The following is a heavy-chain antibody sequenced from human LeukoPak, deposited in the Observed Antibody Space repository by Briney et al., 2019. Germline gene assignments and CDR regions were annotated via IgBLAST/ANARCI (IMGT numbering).Heavy chain of an antibody. V-gene: IGHV3-7*01. CDR2: IKQDGSEI. D-gene: IGHD5-18*01. CDR3: ARDTYGYFGGIDY. CDR1: GFTFSSYW. J-gene: IGHJ4*02. Sequence: PGGSLRLSCAASGFTFSSYWMSWVRQAPGKGLEWVANIKQDGSEIYYVDSVKGRFTISRDNAKNSLYLQMNSLRAEDTAVYYCARDTYGYFGGIDYWGQGTLVTVSS.